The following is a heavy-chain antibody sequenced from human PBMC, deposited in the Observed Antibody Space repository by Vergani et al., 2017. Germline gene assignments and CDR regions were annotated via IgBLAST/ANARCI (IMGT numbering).Heavy chain of an antibody. V-gene: IGHV4-59*12. J-gene: IGHJ3*02. CDR2: IYDSGDT. CDR1: GDSMNTYY. CDR3: ARDPEVPGRAFDI. Sequence: QVQLQESGPGLVKPPETLSLTCSVSGDSMNTYYWTWIRQPPGKGLEWIGYIYDSGDTKYTPSLKSRVTMSLDTSKNQFSLKLGSVTATDTAVYYCARDPEVPGRAFDIWGQGTMVTVSS. D-gene: IGHD2-2*01.